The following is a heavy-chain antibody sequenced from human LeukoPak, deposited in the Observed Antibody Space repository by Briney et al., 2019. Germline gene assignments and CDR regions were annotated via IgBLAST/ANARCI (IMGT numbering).Heavy chain of an antibody. CDR2: IWYDGSNK. Sequence: GGSLRLSCAASGFTFSSYGMHWVRQAPGKGLEWVAVIWYDGSNKYYADSVKGRFTISRDNSKNTLYLQMNSLRAEDTAVYYCAREFPECYYPISRVYYFDYWGQGTLVTVSS. V-gene: IGHV3-33*01. CDR1: GFTFSSYG. D-gene: IGHD3-22*01. J-gene: IGHJ4*02. CDR3: AREFPECYYPISRVYYFDY.